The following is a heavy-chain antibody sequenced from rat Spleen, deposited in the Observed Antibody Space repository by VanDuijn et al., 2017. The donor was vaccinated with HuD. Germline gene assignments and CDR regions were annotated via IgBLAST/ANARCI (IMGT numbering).Heavy chain of an antibody. CDR1: GFTFSDYN. CDR2: ISYDGSST. J-gene: IGHJ2*01. Sequence: EVQLVESGGGLVQPGRSLKLSCAASGFTFSDYNMAWVRQAPKKGLEWVATISYDGSSTYYRDSVKGRFTISRDNAKSTLYLQMDSLRSEDTATYYCARHNSGYGVFDYWGQGVMVKVSS. CDR3: ARHNSGYGVFDY. V-gene: IGHV5-7*01. D-gene: IGHD4-3*01.